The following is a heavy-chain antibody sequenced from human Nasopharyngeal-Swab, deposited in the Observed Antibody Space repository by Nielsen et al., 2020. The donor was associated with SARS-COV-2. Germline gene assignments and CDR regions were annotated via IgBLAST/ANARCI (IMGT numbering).Heavy chain of an antibody. V-gene: IGHV1-2*06. CDR1: GYIFTYYY. J-gene: IGHJ5*02. CDR2: IDPNTGGT. Sequence: ASVKVSCKAPGYIFTYYYIHWVRQAPGQGLEWMGRIDPNTGGTSSAQIFQGRVTMTRDTSISTVYIEVTSLTSDDTAVYYCARALSARTTFNCLGPWGQGTLVTVSS. CDR3: ARALSARTTFNCLGP. D-gene: IGHD4-17*01.